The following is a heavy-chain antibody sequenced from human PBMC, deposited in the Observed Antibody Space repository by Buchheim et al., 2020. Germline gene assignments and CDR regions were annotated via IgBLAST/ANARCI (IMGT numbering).Heavy chain of an antibody. V-gene: IGHV4-30-4*01. CDR1: GGSISSGDHY. Sequence: QVQLQESGPGLVKPSQTLSLTCTVSGGSISSGDHYWSWIRQPPGKGLEWIGYIYYSGSTYYNPSLKSRVTISGHTSRKQFSLKLSSVTAADTAVYYCARVAPLRCWEWLGEELDYGMDVWGQGTT. CDR2: IYYSGST. J-gene: IGHJ6*02. CDR3: ARVAPLRCWEWLGEELDYGMDV. D-gene: IGHD3-3*01.